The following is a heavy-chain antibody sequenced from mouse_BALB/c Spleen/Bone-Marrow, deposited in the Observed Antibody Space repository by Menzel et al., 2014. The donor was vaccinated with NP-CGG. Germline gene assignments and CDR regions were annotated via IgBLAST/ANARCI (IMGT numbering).Heavy chain of an antibody. CDR1: GFDFSRYW. CDR3: ARMHYYGYVAY. Sequence: EVMLVESGGGLVQPGGSLKLSCAASGFDFSRYWMSWVRQAPGKGLEWIGEINPDSSTINYTPSPKDKFIISRDNAKNTLYLQMSKVRSEDTALYYCARMHYYGYVAYWGQGTLVTVSA. CDR2: INPDSSTI. V-gene: IGHV4-1*02. J-gene: IGHJ3*01. D-gene: IGHD1-2*01.